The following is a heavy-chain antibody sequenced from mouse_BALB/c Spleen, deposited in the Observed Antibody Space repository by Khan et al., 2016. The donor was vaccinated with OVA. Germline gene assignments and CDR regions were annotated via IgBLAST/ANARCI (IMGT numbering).Heavy chain of an antibody. J-gene: IGHJ3*01. CDR1: GFSLTSYG. CDR3: SLYYDGRAWFAY. D-gene: IGHD1-1*01. CDR2: IWGDGST. Sequence: QVQLKQSGPGLVAPSQSLSITCTVSGFSLTSYGVGWVRQPPGKGLEWLGVIWGDGSTNYHSALISRLNINKDNSKSQVFLKLNSLQTDDTATYYCSLYYDGRAWFAYWGQGTLVTVSA. V-gene: IGHV2-3*01.